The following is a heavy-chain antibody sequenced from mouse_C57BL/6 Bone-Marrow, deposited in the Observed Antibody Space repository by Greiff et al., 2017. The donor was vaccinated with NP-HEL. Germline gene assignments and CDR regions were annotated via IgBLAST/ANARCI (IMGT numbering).Heavy chain of an antibody. CDR1: GFTFSDSG. D-gene: IGHD2-1*01. V-gene: IGHV5-17*01. Sequence: EVMLVESGGGLVKPGGSLKLSCAASGFTFSDSGMHWVRQAPEKGLEWVAYICSGNSTINYADTVKGRSTITRDNAKNTPFLQMTSLRSEDTAMDYCARKGYYGNYVDYRGQGTTLTVSA. CDR3: ARKGYYGNYVDY. CDR2: ICSGNSTI. J-gene: IGHJ2*01.